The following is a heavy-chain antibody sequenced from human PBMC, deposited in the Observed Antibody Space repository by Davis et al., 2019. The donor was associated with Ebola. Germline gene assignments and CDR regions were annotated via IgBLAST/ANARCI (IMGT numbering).Heavy chain of an antibody. D-gene: IGHD5-12*01. CDR3: GRGWLRTGIDY. V-gene: IGHV6-1*01. CDR1: GDSVSGKNGA. Sequence: PSETLSLTCAISGDSVSGKNGAWNWIRQSPSRGLEWLGRTYYTSQWYNDYAVSVKSRMTINPDPSKNQFSLKLNSVTPEDTAVYYCGRGWLRTGIDYWGQGTLSPSPQ. CDR2: TYYTSQWYN. J-gene: IGHJ4*02.